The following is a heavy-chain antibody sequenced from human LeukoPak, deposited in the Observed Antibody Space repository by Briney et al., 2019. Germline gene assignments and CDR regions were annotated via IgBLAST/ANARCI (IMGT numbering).Heavy chain of an antibody. D-gene: IGHD2-2*02. CDR2: IYTSGST. CDR1: GGSISSYY. Sequence: SETLSLTCTVSGGSISSYYWSWIRQPAGKGPEWIGRIYTSGSTNYNPSLKSRVTMSVDTSKNQFSLKLSSVTAADTTVYYCAGTVVVPAAIFRDYYFDYWGQGTLVTVSS. J-gene: IGHJ4*02. CDR3: AGTVVVPAAIFRDYYFDY. V-gene: IGHV4-4*07.